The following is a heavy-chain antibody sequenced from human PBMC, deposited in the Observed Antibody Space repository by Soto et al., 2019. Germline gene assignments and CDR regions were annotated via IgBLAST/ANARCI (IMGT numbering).Heavy chain of an antibody. CDR1: GFTFSSYA. CDR2: ISGSGGST. D-gene: IGHD3-22*01. CDR3: AYSGPLITMIVVVPSSTDAFDI. J-gene: IGHJ3*02. Sequence: GGSLRLSCAASGFTFSSYAMSWVRQAPGKGLEWVSAISGSGGSTYYADSVKGRFTISRDNSKNTLYLQMNSLRAEDTAVYYCAYSGPLITMIVVVPSSTDAFDIWGQGTMVTVSS. V-gene: IGHV3-23*01.